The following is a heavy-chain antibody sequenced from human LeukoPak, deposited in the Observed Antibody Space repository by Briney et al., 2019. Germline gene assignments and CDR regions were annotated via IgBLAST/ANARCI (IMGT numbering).Heavy chain of an antibody. CDR3: ARDKIVGATNFDY. Sequence: GGSLRLSCAASGFTFSNYCMSWVRQAPGKGLEWVANIKQDGSEKYYVDSVKGRFTISRDNAKNSLYLQMNSLRAEDTAVYYCARDKIVGATNFDYWGQGTLVTVSS. J-gene: IGHJ4*02. V-gene: IGHV3-7*03. CDR1: GFTFSNYC. D-gene: IGHD1-26*01. CDR2: IKQDGSEK.